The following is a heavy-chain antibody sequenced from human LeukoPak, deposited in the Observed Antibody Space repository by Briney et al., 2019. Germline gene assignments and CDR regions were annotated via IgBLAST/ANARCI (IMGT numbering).Heavy chain of an antibody. V-gene: IGHV1-18*01. D-gene: IGHD4-17*01. Sequence: GASVKVSCKASGYTFTSYGISWVRQAAGQGLEWMGWISAYNGNTNYAQKLQGRVTMTTDTSTSTAYMELRSLRSDDTAVYYCARDGELTTVTASYYSYYYMDVWGKGTTVTVSS. CDR3: ARDGELTTVTASYYSYYYMDV. CDR1: GYTFTSYG. J-gene: IGHJ6*03. CDR2: ISAYNGNT.